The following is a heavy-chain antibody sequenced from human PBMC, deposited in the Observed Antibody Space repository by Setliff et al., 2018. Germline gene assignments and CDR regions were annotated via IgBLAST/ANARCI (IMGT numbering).Heavy chain of an antibody. CDR3: ARDNRARHYMDV. CDR2: IYHSGSS. CDR1: GGSISSMSYY. V-gene: IGHV4-39*07. D-gene: IGHD3-10*01. Sequence: SETLSLTCTVSGGSISSMSYYWGWIRQPPGKGLEWIGSIYHSGSSYYNSSLRSRVTISVDTSKNQFSLILRSVTAADTAVYYCARDNRARHYMDVWGKGTTVTVSS. J-gene: IGHJ6*03.